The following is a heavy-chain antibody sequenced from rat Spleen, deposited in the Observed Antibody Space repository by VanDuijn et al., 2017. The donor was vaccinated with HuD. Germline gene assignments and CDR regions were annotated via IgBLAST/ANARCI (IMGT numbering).Heavy chain of an antibody. J-gene: IGHJ4*01. D-gene: IGHD1-11*01. V-gene: IGHV5-19*01. CDR2: ISPSGGTT. CDR1: GFTFRNYG. Sequence: EVQLMESGGGLVQPGRSLKLSCAASGFTFRNYGMHWIRQVPTKGLEWVASISPSGGTTYYRDSVKGRFTISRDNEKVTLFLQMDSLRSEDTATYYCATDYFGGDALHAWGQGASVTVAS. CDR3: ATDYFGGDALHA.